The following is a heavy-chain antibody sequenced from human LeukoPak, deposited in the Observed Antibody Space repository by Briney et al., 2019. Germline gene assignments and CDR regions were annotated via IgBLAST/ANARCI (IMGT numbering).Heavy chain of an antibody. Sequence: GGSLRLSCAASGFTVSSNYMSWVRQAPGKGLEWVSVIYSGGYAYYADSVKGRFTISRDNSKNTLYLQMNSLRAEDTAVYYCARDQRYGDYEGWDDYWGQGTLVTVSS. CDR3: ARDQRYGDYEGWDDY. CDR1: GFTVSSNY. J-gene: IGHJ4*02. CDR2: IYSGGYA. V-gene: IGHV3-53*01. D-gene: IGHD4-17*01.